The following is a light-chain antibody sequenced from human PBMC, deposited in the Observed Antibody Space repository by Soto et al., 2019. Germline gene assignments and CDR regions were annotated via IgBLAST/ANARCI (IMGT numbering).Light chain of an antibody. CDR2: DVS. CDR1: SSDVGGYNF. CDR3: SSSTSSLYV. J-gene: IGLJ1*01. Sequence: QSALTQPASVSGSPGQSITISCTGTSSDVGGYNFVSWYQQHPGKAPKLMIYDVSNRPSGVSNRFSGSKSGNTASLTISGLQAEDEADYYCSSSTSSLYVFGSGTKVIVL. V-gene: IGLV2-14*01.